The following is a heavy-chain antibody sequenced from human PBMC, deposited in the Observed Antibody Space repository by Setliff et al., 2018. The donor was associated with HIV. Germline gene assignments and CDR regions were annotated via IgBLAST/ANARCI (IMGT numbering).Heavy chain of an antibody. Sequence: RASVKVSCKASGGTFNTFGMNWVRQAPGQGLAWMGGIIPIARIPNYAQKFQDRVTITADESTSTAYMEISSLTSEDTALYYCARGPLYGYDRGYFDYWGQGTLVTVSS. CDR3: ARGPLYGYDRGYFDY. D-gene: IGHD5-12*01. V-gene: IGHV1-69*10. CDR1: GGTFNTFG. CDR2: IIPIARIP. J-gene: IGHJ4*02.